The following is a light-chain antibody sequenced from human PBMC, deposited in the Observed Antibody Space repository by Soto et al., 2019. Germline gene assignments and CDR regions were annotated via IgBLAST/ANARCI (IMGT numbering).Light chain of an antibody. CDR3: QSYDSRLSGLYV. CDR2: GNS. CDR1: SSNIVAGYD. V-gene: IGLV1-40*01. Sequence: QSVLTQPPSVSGAPGQRVTISCTGSSSNIVAGYDVHWYQQLPGTAPKLLIYGNSNRPSGVPDRFSGSKSGTSASLAITGLQAEDEADYYCQSYDSRLSGLYVFGTGTKVIVL. J-gene: IGLJ1*01.